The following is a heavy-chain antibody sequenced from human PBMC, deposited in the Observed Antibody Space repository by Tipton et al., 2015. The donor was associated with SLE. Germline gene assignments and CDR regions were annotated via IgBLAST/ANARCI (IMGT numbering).Heavy chain of an antibody. Sequence: LRLSCAASGFTFNNAWLSWVRQAPGKGLEWIGEIKHGGITNYNPSLKSRFTISVDTSKSQFSLKLSSVTAADMAVYYCARGVSGTVAEDWGQGTLVTVSS. CDR1: GFTFNNAW. D-gene: IGHD5-12*01. CDR3: ARGVSGTVAED. J-gene: IGHJ1*01. V-gene: IGHV4-34*01. CDR2: IKHGGIT.